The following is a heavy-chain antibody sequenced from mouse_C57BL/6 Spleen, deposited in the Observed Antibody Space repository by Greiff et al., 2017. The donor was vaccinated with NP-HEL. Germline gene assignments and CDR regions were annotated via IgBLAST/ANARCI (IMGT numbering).Heavy chain of an antibody. Sequence: VQLQQPGAELVRPGSSVKLSCKASGYTFTSYWMDWVKQRPGQGLEWIGNIYPSDSETHYNQKFKDKATLTVDKSSSTAYMQLSSLTSEDSAVYYCAPHYGNYVFAYWGQGTLVTVSA. J-gene: IGHJ3*01. V-gene: IGHV1-61*01. CDR2: IYPSDSET. CDR3: APHYGNYVFAY. CDR1: GYTFTSYW. D-gene: IGHD2-1*01.